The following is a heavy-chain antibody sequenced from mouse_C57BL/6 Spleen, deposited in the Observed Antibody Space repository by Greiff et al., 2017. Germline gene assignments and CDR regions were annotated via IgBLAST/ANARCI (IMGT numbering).Heavy chain of an antibody. CDR1: GYSITSGYY. V-gene: IGHV3-6*01. CDR2: ISYDGSN. Sequence: EVKVEESGPGLVKPSQSLSLTCSVTGYSITSGYYWNWIRQFPGNKLEWMGYISYDGSNNYNPSLKNRISITRDTSKNQFFLKLNSVTTEDTATYYCARLSWFAYWGQGTLVTVSA. CDR3: ARLSWFAY. J-gene: IGHJ3*01.